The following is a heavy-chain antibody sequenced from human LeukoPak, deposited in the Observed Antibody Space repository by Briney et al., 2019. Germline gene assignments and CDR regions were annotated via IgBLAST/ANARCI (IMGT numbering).Heavy chain of an antibody. V-gene: IGHV3-23*01. D-gene: IGHD3-10*01. CDR1: GFTFGSYA. Sequence: PGGSLRLSCAASGFTFGSYAMSWVRQAPGKGLEWVSAISGSGGSTYYADSVKGRFTISRDNSKNTLYLQMNSLRAEDTAVYYCAKTPPLWFGELLEGYYFDYWGQGTLVTVSS. CDR2: ISGSGGST. CDR3: AKTPPLWFGELLEGYYFDY. J-gene: IGHJ4*02.